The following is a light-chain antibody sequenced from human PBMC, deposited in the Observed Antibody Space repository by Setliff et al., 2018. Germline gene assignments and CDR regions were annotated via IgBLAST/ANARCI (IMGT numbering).Light chain of an antibody. CDR3: NAYTAGTTYV. CDR2: GVS. Sequence: QSVLTQPASVSGSPGQSITISCSGTSSDVGSYDLVSWYQQHPGKAPKLIIYGVSDRPSGVSSRFSGSKSGNTASLTISGLQTEDEADYYCNAYTAGTTYVFGTGTKV. CDR1: SSDVGSYDL. V-gene: IGLV2-14*03. J-gene: IGLJ1*01.